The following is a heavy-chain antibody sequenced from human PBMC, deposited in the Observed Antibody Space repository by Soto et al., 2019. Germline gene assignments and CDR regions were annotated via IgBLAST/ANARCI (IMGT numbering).Heavy chain of an antibody. CDR1: GFTFSSYG. CDR3: AKDYSGSP. Sequence: GGSLRLSCAASGFTFSSYGMHWVRQAPGKGLEWVAVISYDGSNKYYADSVKGRFTISRDNSKSTLYLQMNSLRAEDTAVYYCAKDYSGSPWGQGTLVTVSS. D-gene: IGHD3-10*01. J-gene: IGHJ5*02. CDR2: ISYDGSNK. V-gene: IGHV3-30*18.